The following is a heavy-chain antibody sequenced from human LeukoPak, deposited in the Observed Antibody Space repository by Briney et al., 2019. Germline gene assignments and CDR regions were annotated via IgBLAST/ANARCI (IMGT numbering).Heavy chain of an antibody. Sequence: PGPSLRLSCAASGFTFSNYAMTWLRQAPRKRLDCVSAISLSGGDTYYADSVKGRLSISRDNSKNTLYLQMNSLRAEDTAVYYCARGGGMDVWGQGTTVTVSS. V-gene: IGHV3-23*01. CDR1: GFTFSNYA. CDR3: ARGGGMDV. J-gene: IGHJ6*02. CDR2: ISLSGGDT.